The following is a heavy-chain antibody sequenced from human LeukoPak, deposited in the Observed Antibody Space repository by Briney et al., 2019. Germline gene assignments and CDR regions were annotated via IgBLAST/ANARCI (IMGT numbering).Heavy chain of an antibody. J-gene: IGHJ4*02. CDR3: ATDPRSYYYDSSGLDY. Sequence: PGGSLRLSCAASGFTFSSYAMSWVRQAPGKGLEWVSAISGSGGSTYYADSVKGRFTISRDNSKNTLYLQMNSLRAEDTAVYYCATDPRSYYYDSSGLDYWGQGTLVTVSP. CDR2: ISGSGGST. V-gene: IGHV3-23*01. CDR1: GFTFSSYA. D-gene: IGHD3-22*01.